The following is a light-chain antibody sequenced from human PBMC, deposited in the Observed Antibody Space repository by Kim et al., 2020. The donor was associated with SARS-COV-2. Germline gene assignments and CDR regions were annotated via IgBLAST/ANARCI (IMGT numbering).Light chain of an antibody. Sequence: EIVLTQSPATLSLSPGERATLSCRASQSVSSYLAWYQQKPGQAPRLLIYDASNRATGIPARFSGSGSGTDFTLTISSLEPEDFAVYYWQQRSHWPPYTLRQGTEL. J-gene: IGKJ2*01. CDR2: DAS. V-gene: IGKV3-11*01. CDR1: QSVSSY. CDR3: QQRSHWPPYT.